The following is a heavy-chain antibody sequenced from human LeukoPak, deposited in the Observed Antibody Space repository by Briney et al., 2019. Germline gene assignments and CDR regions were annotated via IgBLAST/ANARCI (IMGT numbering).Heavy chain of an antibody. CDR3: ATRRYYDFWTGTFDY. CDR1: GGSISSGGDY. Sequence: SETLSLTCTVSGGSISSGGDYWSWIRQPPGKGLEWIEYIYYSGSTNYNPSVKSRVTISVDTSKNQFSLKLSSGPAADTAVYYCATRRYYDFWTGTFDYWGQGTLVTVSS. V-gene: IGHV4-61*08. D-gene: IGHD3-3*01. J-gene: IGHJ4*02. CDR2: IYYSGST.